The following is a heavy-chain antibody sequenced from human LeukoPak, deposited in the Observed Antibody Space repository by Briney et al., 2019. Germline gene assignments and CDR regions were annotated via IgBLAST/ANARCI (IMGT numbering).Heavy chain of an antibody. V-gene: IGHV5-51*01. CDR1: GYSFTRYW. J-gene: IGHJ4*02. CDR3: ARQNWGALDY. Sequence: GESLKISCKGSGYSFTRYWIGWVRQMPGKGLEWMGIIYPDDSDIRYSPSFQGQVTISADKSISAAYPQWSSLKASDTAVYYCARQNWGALDYWGQGTLVTVSS. D-gene: IGHD7-27*01. CDR2: IYPDDSDI.